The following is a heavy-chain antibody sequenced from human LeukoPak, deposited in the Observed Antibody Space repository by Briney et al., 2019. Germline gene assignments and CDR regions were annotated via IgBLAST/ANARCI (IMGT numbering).Heavy chain of an antibody. CDR1: GGSISSSSYY. J-gene: IGHJ4*02. CDR2: IYYSGST. CDR3: ARQFVAAYYFDY. Sequence: SETLSLTCTVSGGSISSSSYYWGWIRQPPGEGLEWIGSIYYSGSTYYNPSLKSRVTISVDTSKNQFSLKLSSVTAADTAVYYCARQFVAAYYFDYWGQGTLVTVSS. D-gene: IGHD6-19*01. V-gene: IGHV4-39*01.